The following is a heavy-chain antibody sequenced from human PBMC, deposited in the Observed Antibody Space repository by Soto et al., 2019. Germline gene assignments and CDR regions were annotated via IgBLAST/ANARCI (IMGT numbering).Heavy chain of an antibody. CDR3: ARGDGYSNVDY. D-gene: IGHD4-4*01. CDR2: XIPIFGTA. V-gene: IGHV1-69*01. CDR1: GGTFSSYA. Sequence: KXPGSSVKVSCKASGGTFSSYAISWVRQAPGQGLEWMGGXIPIFGTANNEQKFQGRGTITADESTSTAYMELSSLRSEDAAVSYWARGDGYSNVDYWGQGTLVTVSS. J-gene: IGHJ4*02.